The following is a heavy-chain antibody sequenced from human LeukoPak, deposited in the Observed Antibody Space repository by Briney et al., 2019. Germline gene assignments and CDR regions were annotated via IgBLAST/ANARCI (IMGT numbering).Heavy chain of an antibody. Sequence: PGGSLRLSCAASGFTFSDYYMSWIRQAPGKGLEWVSYISSSGSTIYYADSVKGRFAISRDNSKNTLYLQMNSLRAEDTAVYYCAKGAHVVVPAAILFDNWGQGTLVAVSS. CDR1: GFTFSDYY. CDR2: ISSSGSTI. J-gene: IGHJ4*02. CDR3: AKGAHVVVPAAILFDN. D-gene: IGHD2-2*01. V-gene: IGHV3-11*01.